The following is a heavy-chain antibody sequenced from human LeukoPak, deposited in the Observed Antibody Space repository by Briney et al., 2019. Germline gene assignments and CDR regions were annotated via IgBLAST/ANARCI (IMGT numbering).Heavy chain of an antibody. Sequence: PSETLSLTCTVSGASISSSFWDWIRQPPGEGLEWIGYVYYSGSANYNPSLESRVTMSVDTSKNQFSLKLSSVTAADTAVYYCARAGWLGYGMDVWGQGTTVTVSS. V-gene: IGHV4-59*12. CDR1: GASISSSF. CDR3: ARAGWLGYGMDV. D-gene: IGHD6-19*01. J-gene: IGHJ6*02. CDR2: VYYSGSA.